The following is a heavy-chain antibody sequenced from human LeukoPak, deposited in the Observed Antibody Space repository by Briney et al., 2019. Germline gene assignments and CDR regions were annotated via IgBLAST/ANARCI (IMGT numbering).Heavy chain of an antibody. D-gene: IGHD2-21*02. J-gene: IGHJ5*02. CDR2: ISKNGGST. Sequence: GGSLRLSCAASGFTFNYYGMHWVRQAPGKGLEHVAAISKNGGSTYNANSLKGRFTISRDNSKNTLYLQMGTLTSEDAAVYYCATDGTYCGDDCYSGWGGWFGPSGQGTLVTVSS. CDR1: GFTFNYYG. V-gene: IGHV3-64*01. CDR3: ATDGTYCGDDCYSGWGGWFGP.